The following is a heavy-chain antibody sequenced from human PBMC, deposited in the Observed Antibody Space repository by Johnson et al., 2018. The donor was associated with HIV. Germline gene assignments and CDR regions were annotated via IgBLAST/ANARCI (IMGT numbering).Heavy chain of an antibody. CDR3: ARQCLRAFDI. D-gene: IGHD2-2*01. J-gene: IGHJ3*02. Sequence: VQLVESGGGLVQPGGSLRLSCAASGFTFSNAWMSWVRQAPGKGLEWVSAISGSGGSTYYADSVKGRFTISRDNSKNTLYLQMSSLRAEDTAVYYCARQCLRAFDIWGQGTMVTVSS. CDR1: GFTFSNAW. CDR2: ISGSGGST. V-gene: IGHV3-23*04.